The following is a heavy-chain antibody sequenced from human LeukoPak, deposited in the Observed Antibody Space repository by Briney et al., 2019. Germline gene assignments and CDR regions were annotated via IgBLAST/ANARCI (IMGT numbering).Heavy chain of an antibody. CDR2: ISGSGGST. Sequence: GGSLRLSCAASGLTFSSYAMSWVRQAPGKGLEWVSAISGSGGSTYYADSVKGRFTISRDNAKNSLYLQMNSLRAEDTAVYYCAPDTIFGAYWGQGTLVTVSS. D-gene: IGHD3-3*01. CDR1: GLTFSSYA. CDR3: APDTIFGAY. V-gene: IGHV3-23*01. J-gene: IGHJ4*02.